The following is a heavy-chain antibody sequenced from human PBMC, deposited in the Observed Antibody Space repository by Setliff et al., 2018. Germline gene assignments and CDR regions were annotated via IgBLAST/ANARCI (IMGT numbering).Heavy chain of an antibody. Sequence: GASVKVSCKASAYTSTDYYMNWVRQGPGQGLEQMGWINPKRGGTNYAQKFQGWVTMTRDTSISTAYMELSRLRSDDTAVYYCARGGYSGSYDFDYWGQGTLVTVSS. V-gene: IGHV1-2*04. D-gene: IGHD1-26*01. CDR2: INPKRGGT. CDR3: ARGGYSGSYDFDY. CDR1: AYTSTDYY. J-gene: IGHJ4*02.